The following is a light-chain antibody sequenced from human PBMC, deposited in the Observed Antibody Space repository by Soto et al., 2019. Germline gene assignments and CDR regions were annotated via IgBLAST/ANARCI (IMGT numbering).Light chain of an antibody. CDR1: QSVSSN. CDR2: GAS. J-gene: IGKJ2*03. Sequence: EIVMAHSPATLSVSPGERATLSCRASQSVSSNLAWYQQRPGQAPRLLIYGASTRATDIPATFSGSGSGTEFTLTISSLQSEDFEVYYCQHYNNGPYSFGQGTKVDIK. CDR3: QHYNNGPYS. V-gene: IGKV3-15*01.